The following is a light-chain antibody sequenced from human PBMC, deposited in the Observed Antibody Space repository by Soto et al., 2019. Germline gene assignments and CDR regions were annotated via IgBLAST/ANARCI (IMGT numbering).Light chain of an antibody. J-gene: IGKJ5*01. V-gene: IGKV3-20*01. CDR2: GAS. CDR1: QSVSSNY. Sequence: EIVLTQSPGTLSLSPGESATLSCRASQSVSSNYLAWYQQKPGQAPRLLIHGASSRATGIPDRFSGSGSGTDFTLTISRLDHEDFAVYYCQHYGGAITFGQGTRVEIE. CDR3: QHYGGAIT.